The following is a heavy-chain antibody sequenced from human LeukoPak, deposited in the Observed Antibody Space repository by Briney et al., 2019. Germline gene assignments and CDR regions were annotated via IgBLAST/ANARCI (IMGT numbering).Heavy chain of an antibody. J-gene: IGHJ6*02. V-gene: IGHV3-43*02. D-gene: IGHD6-19*01. Sequence: GGSLRLACTASGSTVSTSTLNWGRQAPGKGLEWVSLISGDGGSTYYADSVKGRFTISRDNSKNSLYLQMNSLRTEDAALYYCAKEGTYEAGPFPAYGMDVWGQGTTVTVSS. CDR2: ISGDGGST. CDR1: GSTVSTST. CDR3: AKEGTYEAGPFPAYGMDV.